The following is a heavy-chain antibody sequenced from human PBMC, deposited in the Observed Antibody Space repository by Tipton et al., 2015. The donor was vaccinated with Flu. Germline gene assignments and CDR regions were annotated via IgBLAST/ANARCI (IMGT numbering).Heavy chain of an antibody. J-gene: IGHJ4*02. Sequence: TLSLTCTVSGGSISSYFWSWIRQSAGKGLEWIGRTHASGSTNYNPPLKSRVTMSVDTSANQLFLHVNSVTAADTAMYYCALIMPFAAKVVYWGQGALVTVSS. CDR3: ALIMPFAAKVVY. D-gene: IGHD2-15*01. CDR2: THASGST. V-gene: IGHV4-4*07. CDR1: GGSISSYF.